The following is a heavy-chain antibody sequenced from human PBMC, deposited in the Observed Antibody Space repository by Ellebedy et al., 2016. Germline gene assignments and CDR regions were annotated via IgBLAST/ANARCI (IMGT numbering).Heavy chain of an antibody. J-gene: IGHJ3*02. D-gene: IGHD3-10*01. Sequence: GESLKISXAASGFTFSSYAMHWVRQAPGKGLEWVSAISGSGGSTYYADSVKGRFTISRDNSKNTLYLQMNSLRAEDTAVYYCAKYYYGSENAFDIWGQGTMVTVSS. CDR2: ISGSGGST. CDR1: GFTFSSYA. CDR3: AKYYYGSENAFDI. V-gene: IGHV3-23*01.